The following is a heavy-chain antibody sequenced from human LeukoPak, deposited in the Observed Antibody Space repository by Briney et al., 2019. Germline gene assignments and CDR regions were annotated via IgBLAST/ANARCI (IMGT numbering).Heavy chain of an antibody. J-gene: IGHJ6*02. CDR2: IYYSGST. CDR1: GGSISSYY. Sequence: PSETLSLTCTVSGGSISSYYWSWIRQPPGKGLEWIGSIYYSGSTYYNPSLKSRVTISVDTSKNQFSLKLSSVTAADTAVYYCARRGVKDYYGMDVWGQGTTVTVSS. V-gene: IGHV4-59*05. D-gene: IGHD3-10*01. CDR3: ARRGVKDYYGMDV.